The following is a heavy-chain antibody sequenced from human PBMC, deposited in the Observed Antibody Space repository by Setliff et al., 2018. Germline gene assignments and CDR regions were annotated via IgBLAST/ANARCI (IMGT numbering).Heavy chain of an antibody. V-gene: IGHV7-4-1*02. Sequence: ASVKVSCKASGYTLNNYAMNWVRQAPGQGFEWMGWINTKTGNPTYAQDFTGRLVFSLDTSVNAAFVQISSLKADDTAVYYCARDGGNGVDYWGQGTLVTVSS. CDR1: GYTLNNYA. CDR2: INTKTGNP. CDR3: ARDGGNGVDY. J-gene: IGHJ4*02. D-gene: IGHD3-16*01.